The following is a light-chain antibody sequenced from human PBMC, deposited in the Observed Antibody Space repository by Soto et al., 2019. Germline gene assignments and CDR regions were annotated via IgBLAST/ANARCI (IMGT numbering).Light chain of an antibody. CDR3: HQYVASPPSWT. V-gene: IGKV3-20*01. J-gene: IGKJ1*01. CDR2: RAF. CDR1: QSVSSGY. Sequence: EIVLTQSPGTLSLSPGERATLSCRSSQSVSSGYLAWYQQKPGQAPRLLIFRAFNRATGIPDRFSGSGSATDFTLTISRLEPEDFAVYYCHQYVASPPSWTFGQGTKVEIK.